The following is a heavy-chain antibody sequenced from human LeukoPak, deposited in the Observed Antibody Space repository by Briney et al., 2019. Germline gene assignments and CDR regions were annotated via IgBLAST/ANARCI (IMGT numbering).Heavy chain of an antibody. CDR2: INWNGGST. J-gene: IGHJ3*02. V-gene: IGHV3-20*04. Sequence: GGSLRLSCAASGFTFDDYGMSWVRQAPGKGLEWVSGINWNGGSTGYADSVKGRFTISRDNAKNSLYLQMNSLRAEDTALYYCARDWGYSGYSSKGAFDIWSQGTVVTVSS. D-gene: IGHD5-12*01. CDR3: ARDWGYSGYSSKGAFDI. CDR1: GFTFDDYG.